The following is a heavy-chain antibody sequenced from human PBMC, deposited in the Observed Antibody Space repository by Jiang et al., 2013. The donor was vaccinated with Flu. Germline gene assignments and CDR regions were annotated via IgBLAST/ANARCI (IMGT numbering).Heavy chain of an antibody. CDR1: GYSFTSYW. CDR3: ARPYNSGWYGDAFDI. D-gene: IGHD6-13*01. V-gene: IGHV5-51*01. CDR2: IYPGDSDT. Sequence: SCKGSGYSFTSYWIGWVRQMPGKGLECMGIIYPGDSDTRYSPSFQGQVTISADKSINTAYLQWSSLKASDTAMYYCARPYNSGWYGDAFDIWGQGTMVTVSS. J-gene: IGHJ3*02.